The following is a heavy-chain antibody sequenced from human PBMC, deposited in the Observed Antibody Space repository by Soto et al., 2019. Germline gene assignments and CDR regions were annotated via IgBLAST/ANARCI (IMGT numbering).Heavy chain of an antibody. D-gene: IGHD4-17*01. J-gene: IGHJ3*02. V-gene: IGHV4-39*01. CDR2: IYYSGST. Sequence: QLQLQESGPGLVKPSETLSLTCTVSGGSISSSSYYWGWIRQPPGKGLEWIGSIYYSGSTYYNPSLKSRVTISVDTSKNQFSLKLSSVTAADTAVYYCARSYGDYGSGAFDIWGQGTMVTVSS. CDR1: GGSISSSSYY. CDR3: ARSYGDYGSGAFDI.